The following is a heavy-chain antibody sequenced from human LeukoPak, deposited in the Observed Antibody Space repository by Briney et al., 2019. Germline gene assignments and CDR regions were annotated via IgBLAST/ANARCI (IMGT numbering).Heavy chain of an antibody. D-gene: IGHD5-18*01. J-gene: IGHJ4*02. CDR3: ARGLRGYSYGYAY. CDR2: INPHSGGT. V-gene: IGHV1-2*06. Sequence: ASVKVSCKASGYTFTGYYMHWVRQAPGQGLEWMGRINPHSGGTNYAQKFQGRVTMTRDTSISTAYMELSRLRSDDTAVYYCARGLRGYSYGYAYWGQGTLVTVSS. CDR1: GYTFTGYY.